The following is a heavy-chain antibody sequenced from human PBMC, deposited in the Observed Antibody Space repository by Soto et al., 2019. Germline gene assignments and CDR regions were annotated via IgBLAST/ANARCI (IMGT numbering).Heavy chain of an antibody. CDR3: AKSVIAVAGYHSYFDY. D-gene: IGHD6-19*01. Sequence: QVQLVESGGGVVQPGRSLRLSCAASGFTFSSYGMHWVRQAPGKGLEWVAVISHDGSNKYFVDSVKGRFTISRDNSKNTLYLQMNSLRAEDTGVYYCAKSVIAVAGYHSYFDYWGQGTLVTVSS. CDR1: GFTFSSYG. J-gene: IGHJ4*02. V-gene: IGHV3-30*18. CDR2: ISHDGSNK.